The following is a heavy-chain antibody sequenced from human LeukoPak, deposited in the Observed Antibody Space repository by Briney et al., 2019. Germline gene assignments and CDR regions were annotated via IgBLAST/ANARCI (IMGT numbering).Heavy chain of an antibody. D-gene: IGHD3-3*01. V-gene: IGHV4-39*01. J-gene: IGHJ5*02. CDR2: IYYSGST. CDR3: ARGLSPHYDFWSGYYKVYNWFDP. CDR1: GGSISSSSYY. Sequence: RPSETLSLTCTVSGGSISSSSYYWGWIRQPPGKGLEWIGTIYYSGSTYYHPSLKSRVTISVDTSKNQFSLKLSSVTAADTAVYYCARGLSPHYDFWSGYYKVYNWFDPWGQGTLVTVSS.